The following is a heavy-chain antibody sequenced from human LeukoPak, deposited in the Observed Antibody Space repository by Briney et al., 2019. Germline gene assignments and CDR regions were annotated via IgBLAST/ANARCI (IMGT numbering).Heavy chain of an antibody. J-gene: IGHJ4*02. CDR1: GFTFSSYG. D-gene: IGHD5-12*01. CDR3: AKDLYVATMVFDY. CDR2: IRYDGSNK. Sequence: PGGSLRLSCAASGFTFSSYGMHWVRQAPGKGLEWVAFIRYDGSNKYYVDSVKGRFTISRDNSKNTLYLQMNSLRAEDTAVYYCAKDLYVATMVFDYWGQGTLVTVSS. V-gene: IGHV3-30*02.